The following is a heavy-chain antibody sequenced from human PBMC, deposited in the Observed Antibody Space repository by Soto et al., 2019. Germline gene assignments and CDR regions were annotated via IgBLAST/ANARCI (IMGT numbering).Heavy chain of an antibody. CDR1: GFTFSDYY. D-gene: IGHD2-15*01. Sequence: QVQLVESRGGLVKPGGSLRLSCAASGFTFSDYYISWIRQAPGKGLEWVSYISSSGTTIYHADSVKGRFTISRDNAKNSLFLQMNSLRAEDTAVYYCARGKSIFYGMDVWGQGTTVTVSS. J-gene: IGHJ6*02. CDR2: ISSSGTTI. V-gene: IGHV3-11*01. CDR3: ARGKSIFYGMDV.